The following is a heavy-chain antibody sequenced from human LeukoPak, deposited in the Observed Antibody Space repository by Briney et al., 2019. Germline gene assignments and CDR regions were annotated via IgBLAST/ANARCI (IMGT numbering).Heavy chain of an antibody. D-gene: IGHD2-15*01. CDR1: GFTFSSYG. V-gene: IGHV3-23*01. CDR2: ISGSGGST. J-gene: IGHJ3*02. Sequence: GGTLRLSCAASGFTFSSYGMSWVRQAPGKGLEWVSAISGSGGSTYYADSVKGRFTISRDNSKNTLSLQMNSLRVDDPAIYYCAKSPYCSGGSCYRGGYAFDIWGQGTMVTVSS. CDR3: AKSPYCSGGSCYRGGYAFDI.